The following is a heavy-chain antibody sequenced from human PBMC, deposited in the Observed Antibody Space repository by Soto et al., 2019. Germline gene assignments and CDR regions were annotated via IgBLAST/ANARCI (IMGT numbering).Heavy chain of an antibody. CDR1: GLTISSASYY. D-gene: IGHD6-13*01. V-gene: IGHV4-31*02. Sequence: SETLSLTXSVSGLTISSASYYWSWIRQHPGKGLEWVGNIYYNGSTYYGPSLKSRVTVWFDTSKNQFSLRLTSVTAADTAVYYCARYRISGSWSKFDYWGQGTRVTVSS. CDR3: ARYRISGSWSKFDY. CDR2: IYYNGST. J-gene: IGHJ4*02.